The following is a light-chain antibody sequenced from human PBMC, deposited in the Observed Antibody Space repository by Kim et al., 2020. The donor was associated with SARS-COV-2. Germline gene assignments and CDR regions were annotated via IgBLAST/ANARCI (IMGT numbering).Light chain of an antibody. CDR1: GSNIGAGYA. V-gene: IGLV1-40*01. J-gene: IGLJ1*01. CDR2: DNT. CDR3: QSYDSSLTGYA. Sequence: VSISGAGSGSNIGAGYAVHWYQQLPGTAPKLLIFDNTKRPSGVPDRFSGSKSGTSASLAITGLQPEDEADYYCQSYDSSLTGYAFGTGTKVTVL.